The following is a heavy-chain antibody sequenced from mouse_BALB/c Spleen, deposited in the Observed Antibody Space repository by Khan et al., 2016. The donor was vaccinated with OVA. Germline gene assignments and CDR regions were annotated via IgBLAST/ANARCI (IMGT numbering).Heavy chain of an antibody. CDR2: ILPGRGNS. CDR3: ARGAGTTYGMDY. CDR1: GYTFSSYW. V-gene: IGHV1-9*01. D-gene: IGHD4-1*01. Sequence: QVQLQQSGAELMKPGASVKISCKATGYTFSSYWIEWVKQRPGHGLEWIAEILPGRGNSNYNEKFKGKATFTADTSSNIAYMQLNSLTSEDSACYYCARGAGTTYGMDYWGQGTSVTVSS. J-gene: IGHJ4*01.